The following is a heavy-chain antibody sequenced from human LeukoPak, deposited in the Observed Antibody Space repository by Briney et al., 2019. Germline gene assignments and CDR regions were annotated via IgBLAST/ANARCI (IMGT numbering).Heavy chain of an antibody. V-gene: IGHV4-59*08. CDR1: GGSISSYY. CDR3: ARRGYADYYYGMDV. Sequence: SETLSLTCTVSGGSISSYYWSWIRQPPGKGLEWIGYIDYSGSTNYNPSLKSRVTISVDTSKNQFSLKLSSVTAADTAVYYCARRGYADYYYGMDVWGQGTTVTVSS. J-gene: IGHJ6*02. CDR2: IDYSGST. D-gene: IGHD5-12*01.